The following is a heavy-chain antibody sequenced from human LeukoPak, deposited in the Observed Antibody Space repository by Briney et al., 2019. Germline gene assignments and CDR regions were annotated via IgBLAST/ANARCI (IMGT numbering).Heavy chain of an antibody. Sequence: GGSLRLSCAASGFTFSSYSMNWVRQAPGKGLEWASSISSSSSYIYYADSVKGRFTISRDNAKNSLYLQMNSLRAEDTAVYYCARVEDYGYYDSSGYFDYWGQGTLVTVSS. J-gene: IGHJ4*02. D-gene: IGHD3-22*01. V-gene: IGHV3-21*01. CDR2: ISSSSSYI. CDR3: ARVEDYGYYDSSGYFDY. CDR1: GFTFSSYS.